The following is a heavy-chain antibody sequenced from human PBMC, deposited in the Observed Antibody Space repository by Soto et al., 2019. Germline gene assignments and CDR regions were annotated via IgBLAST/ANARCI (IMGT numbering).Heavy chain of an antibody. Sequence: DVQLLESGGGLVQPGGSLTLSCAASKFTFSDFAMSWVRQAPGKGLEWVSSIGGRGTDTYYADSVKGRFTISRDHSKNTLFLQGDGLRDEDTAEYYCAKDAVPYSGKWDWFDSWGQGTLVIVSS. CDR2: IGGRGTDT. CDR1: KFTFSDFA. J-gene: IGHJ5*01. D-gene: IGHD1-26*01. CDR3: AKDAVPYSGKWDWFDS. V-gene: IGHV3-23*01.